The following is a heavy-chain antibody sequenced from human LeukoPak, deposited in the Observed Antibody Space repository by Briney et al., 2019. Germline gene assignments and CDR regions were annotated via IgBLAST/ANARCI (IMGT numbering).Heavy chain of an antibody. CDR1: GFTFSDYY. CDR3: AKRGAEVGTTVAPGDY. D-gene: IGHD1-26*01. J-gene: IGHJ4*02. V-gene: IGHV3-11*01. Sequence: GGSLRLSCAASGFTFSDYYMTWIRQAPGKGLEWISYISSGGRTMYYADSVKGRFTISRDNSKNTLYLQMNSPRAEDTAVYYCAKRGAEVGTTVAPGDYWGQGTLLTVSS. CDR2: ISSGGRTM.